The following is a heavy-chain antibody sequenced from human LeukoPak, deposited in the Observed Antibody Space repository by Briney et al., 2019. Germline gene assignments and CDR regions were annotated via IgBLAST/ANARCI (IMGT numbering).Heavy chain of an antibody. CDR1: GGSLSGYY. CDR2: IYYSGSN. CDR3: ARTYCSGSTCYPNRLDY. J-gene: IGHJ4*02. V-gene: IGHV4-59*01. Sequence: SETLSLTCPVTGGSLSGYYWSWIRQPPGKGLEWIGYIYYSGSNNYNPSLTSRVTISVDTPMNQFALKLSSVTAADTAVYYCARTYCSGSTCYPNRLDYWGPGTLVTVSS. D-gene: IGHD2-15*01.